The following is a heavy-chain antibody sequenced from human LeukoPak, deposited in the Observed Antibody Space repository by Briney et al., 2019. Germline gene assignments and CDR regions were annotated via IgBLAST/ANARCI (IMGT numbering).Heavy chain of an antibody. J-gene: IGHJ5*02. CDR2: IYYSGST. D-gene: IGHD6-19*01. CDR3: ARDPGSGWYRWFDP. CDR1: GGSFSSYY. V-gene: IGHV4-59*01. Sequence: SETLSLTCTVSGGSFSSYYWSWIRQPPGKGLEWIGYIYYSGSTNYNPSLKSRVTISVDTSKNQFSLKLSSVTAADTAVYYCARDPGSGWYRWFDPWGQGTLVTVSS.